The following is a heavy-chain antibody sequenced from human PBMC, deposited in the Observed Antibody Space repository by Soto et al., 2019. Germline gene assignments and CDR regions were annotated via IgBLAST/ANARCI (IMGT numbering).Heavy chain of an antibody. V-gene: IGHV5-51*01. D-gene: IGHD4-17*01. J-gene: IGHJ6*02. Sequence: GESLKISCKGSGYIFTNYWIGWVRQMPGKALEWMGIIYPGESDNRYSPSFKGQVTISADWSISTAYLWWSSMKASDTAKYYSARHPYGEYAAMHVWGRGTTVTVSS. CDR3: ARHPYGEYAAMHV. CDR1: GYIFTNYW. CDR2: IYPGESDN.